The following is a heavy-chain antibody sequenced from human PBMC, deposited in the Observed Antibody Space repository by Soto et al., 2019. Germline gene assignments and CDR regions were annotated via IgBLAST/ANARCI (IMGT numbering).Heavy chain of an antibody. CDR2: ISAYNGNT. D-gene: IGHD2-15*01. CDR3: ARAGSRILLVVAAPLSWFVP. J-gene: IGHJ5*02. Sequence: ASVKVSCKASGYTFTSYGISWVRQAPGQGLEWMGWISAYNGNTNYAQKLQGRVTMTTDTSTSTAYMELRSLRSDDTAVYYCARAGSRILLVVAAPLSWFVPWCPGTRVTVAS. V-gene: IGHV1-18*01. CDR1: GYTFTSYG.